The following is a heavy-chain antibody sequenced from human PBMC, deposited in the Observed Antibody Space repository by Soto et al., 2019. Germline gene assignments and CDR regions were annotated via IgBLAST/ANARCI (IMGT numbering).Heavy chain of an antibody. D-gene: IGHD3-10*01. CDR3: AKGLYGSGSYYYYYGMDV. CDR1: GFTFSSYG. CDR2: ISYDGSNK. V-gene: IGHV3-30*18. Sequence: GGSLRLSCGASGFTFSSYGMHWVRQAPGKGLEWVAVISYDGSNKYYADSVKGRFTISRDNSKNTLYLQMNSLRAEDTAVYYCAKGLYGSGSYYYYYGMDVWGQGTTVTVSS. J-gene: IGHJ6*02.